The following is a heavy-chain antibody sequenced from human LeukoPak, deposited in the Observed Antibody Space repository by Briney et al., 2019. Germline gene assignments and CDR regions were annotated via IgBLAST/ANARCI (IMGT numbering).Heavy chain of an antibody. CDR3: AKDLDSSSYYTFDP. CDR2: ISVRSRKT. V-gene: IGHV3-23*01. D-gene: IGHD3-22*01. J-gene: IGHJ5*02. Sequence: PGGSLRLSCTASGFIFRTYAMTWVRQAPGKGLEWVSLISVRSRKTYYADSVQGRFTISRDDSQNTLYLQMNNLRAEDTAVYHCAKDLDSSSYYTFDPWGQGTLVTVSS. CDR1: GFIFRTYA.